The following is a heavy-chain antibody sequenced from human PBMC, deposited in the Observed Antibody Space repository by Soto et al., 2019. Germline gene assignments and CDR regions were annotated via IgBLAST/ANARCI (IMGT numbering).Heavy chain of an antibody. CDR2: ISYSGSA. D-gene: IGHD1-26*01. V-gene: IGHV4-30-4*01. CDR3: ATFCFQATALYYFYY. Sequence: SETLSLTCTVSGGSTSSGNYYWSWIRQPPGKGLEWIGFISYSGSAYYNPSLKSRVTISVDTSKNQFSLNLSFVTAADTAVYYCATFCFQATALYYFYYLAQRTLVPVSA. CDR1: GGSTSSGNYY. J-gene: IGHJ4*01.